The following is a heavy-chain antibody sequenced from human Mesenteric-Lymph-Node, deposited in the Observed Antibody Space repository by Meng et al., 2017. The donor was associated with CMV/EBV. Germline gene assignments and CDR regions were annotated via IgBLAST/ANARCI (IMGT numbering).Heavy chain of an antibody. Sequence: LSLTCAASGFNFNIYEMNWVRQAPGKGLEWVAYIGGDGYARLYSDSVRGRFIISRDNAKTLVHLQMNNLGTEDTATYYCAAGGGFDFWGQGTLVTVSS. J-gene: IGHJ4*02. CDR1: GFNFNIYE. CDR2: IGGDGYAR. V-gene: IGHV3-48*03. CDR3: AAGGGFDF. D-gene: IGHD3-16*01.